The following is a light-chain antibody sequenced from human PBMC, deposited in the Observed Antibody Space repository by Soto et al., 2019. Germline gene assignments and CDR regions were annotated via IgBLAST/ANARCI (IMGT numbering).Light chain of an antibody. CDR1: QTVTNN. CDR2: GAS. Sequence: EIVMTQSPATLSVSPGERATLSCGASQTVTNNLAWYQQKPGQAPRLLIYGASTRATGIQARFSGSGSGTEFTLTIRSLQSEDFAVYYCKQYNDWPRTFGQGTKVDIK. J-gene: IGKJ1*01. CDR3: KQYNDWPRT. V-gene: IGKV3-15*01.